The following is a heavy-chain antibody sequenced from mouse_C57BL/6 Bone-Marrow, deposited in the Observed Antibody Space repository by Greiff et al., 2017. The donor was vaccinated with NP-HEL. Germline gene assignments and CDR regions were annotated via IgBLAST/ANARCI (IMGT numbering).Heavy chain of an antibody. CDR3: ARKRDGYYGSAMDY. D-gene: IGHD2-3*01. CDR2: INPNNGGT. J-gene: IGHJ4*01. V-gene: IGHV1-18*01. CDR1: GYTFTDYN. Sequence: EVQLQQSGPELVKPGASVKIPCKASGYTFTDYNMAWVKQSHGKSLEWIGDINPNNGGTIYNQKFKGKATLTVDKSSSTAYMELRSLTSEDTAVYYCARKRDGYYGSAMDYWGQGTSVTVSS.